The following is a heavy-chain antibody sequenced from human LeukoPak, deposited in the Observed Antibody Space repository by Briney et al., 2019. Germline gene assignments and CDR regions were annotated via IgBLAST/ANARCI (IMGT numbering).Heavy chain of an antibody. J-gene: IGHJ5*02. CDR3: ARRAAAGTFNWFDP. V-gene: IGHV1-18*01. Sequence: ASVKVSCKASGYTFTSYGISWVRQAPGRGLEWMGWISAYNGNTNYAQKLQGRVTMTTDTSTSTAYMELRSLRSDDTAVYYCARRAAAGTFNWFDPWGQGTLVTVPS. D-gene: IGHD6-13*01. CDR2: ISAYNGNT. CDR1: GYTFTSYG.